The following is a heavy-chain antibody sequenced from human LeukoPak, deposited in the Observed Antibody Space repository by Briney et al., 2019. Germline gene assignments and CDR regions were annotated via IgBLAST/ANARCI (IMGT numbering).Heavy chain of an antibody. V-gene: IGHV3-64D*06. CDR2: ISRNGDTT. CDR1: GFTFSRYT. J-gene: IGHJ4*02. Sequence: GGSLRLSCSASGFTFSRYTMHWVRQAPGKGLEYASAISRNGDTTYYADSVKGRFIITRDNSKNTLYLQMSSLRAEDTAVYYCVKDYDILSGHYWGQGTLVTVSS. CDR3: VKDYDILSGHY. D-gene: IGHD3-9*01.